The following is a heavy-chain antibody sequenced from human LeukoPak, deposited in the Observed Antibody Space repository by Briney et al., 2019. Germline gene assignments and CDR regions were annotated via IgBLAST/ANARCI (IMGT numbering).Heavy chain of an antibody. CDR3: ARDWQQCFSGGMDV. D-gene: IGHD6-13*01. J-gene: IGHJ6*04. V-gene: IGHV3-23*01. CDR1: GFTFSSYA. Sequence: GGSLRLSCAASGFTFSSYAMSWVRQAPGKGLEWVSAISGSGGSTYYADSVKGRFTISRDNSKNTLYLQMNRLRAEDTAGYYCARDWQQCFSGGMDVWGKGTTVTVSS. CDR2: ISGSGGST.